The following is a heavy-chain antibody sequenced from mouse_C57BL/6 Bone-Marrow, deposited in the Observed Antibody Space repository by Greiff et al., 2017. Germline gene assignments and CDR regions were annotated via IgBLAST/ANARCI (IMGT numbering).Heavy chain of an antibody. CDR1: GYTFTDYS. D-gene: IGHD2-3*01. J-gene: IGHJ4*01. Sequence: EVQLQQSGPELVKPGASVKISCKASGYTFTDYSMNWVKQSHGKSLEWIGDINPNNGGTSYNQKFKGKATLTVDKSSSTAYMELRSLTSEDSAVXYCARAVDGYPLYYYAMDYWGQGTSVTVSS. CDR2: INPNNGGT. V-gene: IGHV1-26*01. CDR3: ARAVDGYPLYYYAMDY.